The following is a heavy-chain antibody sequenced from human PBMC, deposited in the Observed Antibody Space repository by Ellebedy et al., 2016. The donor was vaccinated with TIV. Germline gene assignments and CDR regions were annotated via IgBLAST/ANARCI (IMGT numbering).Heavy chain of an antibody. V-gene: IGHV1-46*01. D-gene: IGHD2-8*01. CDR2: INPSGGST. CDR1: GYTFTSYY. CDR3: ARRVYATVAYYYYGMDV. Sequence: ASVKVSXXASGYTFTSYYMHWVRQAPGQGLEWMGIINPSGGSTSYAQKLQGRVTMTTDTSTSTAYMELRSLRSDDTAVYYCARRVYATVAYYYYGMDVWGQGTTVTVSS. J-gene: IGHJ6*02.